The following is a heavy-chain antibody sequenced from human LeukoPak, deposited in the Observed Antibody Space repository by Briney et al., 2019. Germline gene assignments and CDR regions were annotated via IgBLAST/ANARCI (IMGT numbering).Heavy chain of an antibody. V-gene: IGHV1-8*01. Sequence: ASVKVSCKASGYTFTSYDINWVRQATGQGLEWMGWMNPNSGNTGYAQKFQGRVTMTRNTSISTAYMELSNLRSKDTAVYYCARGPAGSEIILGYFQHWGQGTLVTVSS. D-gene: IGHD3-10*01. CDR2: MNPNSGNT. J-gene: IGHJ1*01. CDR3: ARGPAGSEIILGYFQH. CDR1: GYTFTSYD.